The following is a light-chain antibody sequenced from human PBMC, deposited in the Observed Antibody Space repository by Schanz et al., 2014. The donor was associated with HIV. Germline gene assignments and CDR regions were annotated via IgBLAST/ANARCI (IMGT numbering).Light chain of an antibody. CDR3: QHYDISRGT. CDR2: SAS. CDR1: QTVSSNS. Sequence: EIVLTQSPVILSLSPGERATLSCRASQTVSSNSLGWYQQKRGQVPRLLIYSASRRANGIPDRFSGSGSGTDFTLTISRLEHEDFATYYCQHYDISRGTCGGGTRVEIK. J-gene: IGKJ4*01. V-gene: IGKV3-20*01.